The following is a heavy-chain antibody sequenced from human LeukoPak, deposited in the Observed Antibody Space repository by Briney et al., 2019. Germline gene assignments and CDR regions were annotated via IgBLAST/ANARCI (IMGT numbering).Heavy chain of an antibody. V-gene: IGHV3-53*01. CDR3: ARGGKWELLMDY. CDR1: GFTVSSNY. Sequence: GGSLRLSCAASGFTVSSNYMSWVRQAPGKGLEWVSVIYSGGSTYYADSVKGRFTISRDNSRNTLYLQMNSLRAEDTAVYYCARGGKWELLMDYWGQGTLVTVSS. D-gene: IGHD1-26*01. J-gene: IGHJ4*02. CDR2: IYSGGST.